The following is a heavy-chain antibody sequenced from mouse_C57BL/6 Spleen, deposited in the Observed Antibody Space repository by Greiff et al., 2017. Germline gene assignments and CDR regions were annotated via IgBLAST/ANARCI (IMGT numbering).Heavy chain of an antibody. Sequence: VQLQQSGAELVRPGASVTLSCKASGYTFTDYEMHWVKQTPVHGLEWIGAIDPETGGTAYNQKFKGKAILTADKSSSTAYMELRSLTSEDSAVYYCTKAGYWYFDVWGTGTTVTVSS. CDR3: TKAGYWYFDV. CDR2: IDPETGGT. J-gene: IGHJ1*03. V-gene: IGHV1-15*01. D-gene: IGHD3-2*02. CDR1: GYTFTDYE.